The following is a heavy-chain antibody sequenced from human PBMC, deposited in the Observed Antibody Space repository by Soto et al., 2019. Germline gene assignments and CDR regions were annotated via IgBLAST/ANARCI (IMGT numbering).Heavy chain of an antibody. V-gene: IGHV3-21*01. CDR1: GFTFSGFS. CDR3: AREADFASSGYVLDY. J-gene: IGHJ4*02. D-gene: IGHD3-22*01. CDR2: VTSSPSSM. Sequence: GGSLRLSCAASGFTFSGFSMNWVRQAPGKGLEWVSSVTSSPSSMFYADSVKGRFTISRDDAKDSLFLQMNSLRADDTAVYYCAREADFASSGYVLDYWGLGTLVTVSS.